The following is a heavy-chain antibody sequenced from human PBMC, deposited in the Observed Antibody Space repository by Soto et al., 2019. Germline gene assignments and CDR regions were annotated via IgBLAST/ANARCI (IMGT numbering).Heavy chain of an antibody. D-gene: IGHD3-22*01. J-gene: IGHJ5*02. Sequence: SETLSLTCTVSGGSISSYYWSWIRQPPGKGLEWTGYIYYSGSTNYNPSLKSRVTISVDTSKNQFSLKLSSVTAADTAVYYCARHGRDIYYDSSGYYWDWFDPWGQGTLVTVSS. CDR3: ARHGRDIYYDSSGYYWDWFDP. CDR1: GGSISSYY. CDR2: IYYSGST. V-gene: IGHV4-59*08.